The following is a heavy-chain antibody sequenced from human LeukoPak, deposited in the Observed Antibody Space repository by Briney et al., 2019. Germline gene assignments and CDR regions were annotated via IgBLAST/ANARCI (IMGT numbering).Heavy chain of an antibody. D-gene: IGHD6-13*01. CDR1: GYSFTTYW. J-gene: IGHJ4*02. V-gene: IGHV5-51*01. CDR2: IYPGDSDT. Sequence: GESLKISCKGSGYSFTTYWIGWVRQVPGKGLEWMGLIYPGDSDTRYSPSFQGQVTFSVDASISTAYLQLSGLRASDTAIYYCVRFGLTSSLDYWGQGTLVTVSS. CDR3: VRFGLTSSLDY.